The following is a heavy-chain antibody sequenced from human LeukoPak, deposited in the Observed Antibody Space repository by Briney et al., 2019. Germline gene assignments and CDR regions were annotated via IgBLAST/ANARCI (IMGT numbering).Heavy chain of an antibody. D-gene: IGHD6-13*01. CDR3: AIGIAAAGYFDY. V-gene: IGHV3-21*01. Sequence: GGSLRLSCAASGFTFSSYSMNWVRQAPGKGLEWVSSISSSSSYIYYADSVKGRFTISRDNAKNSLYLQMNSLRAEDTAVYYCAIGIAAAGYFDYWGQGTLVTVSS. J-gene: IGHJ4*02. CDR1: GFTFSSYS. CDR2: ISSSSSYI.